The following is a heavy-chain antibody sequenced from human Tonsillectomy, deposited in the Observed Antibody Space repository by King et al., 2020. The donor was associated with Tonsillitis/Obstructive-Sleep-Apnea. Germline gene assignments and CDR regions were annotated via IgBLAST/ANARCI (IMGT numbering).Heavy chain of an antibody. CDR3: ARRVPYYGMDV. CDR1: GFTFSSYE. V-gene: IGHV3-48*03. Sequence: VQLVQFGGGLVQPGGSLRLSCVTSGFTFSSYEMNWVRQAPGKGLEWVSYISRSDNTIHDADSVKGRFTISRDNAKNSVFLQMNSLRVEDTAVYYCARRVPYYGMDVWGQGTTVTVSS. D-gene: IGHD4/OR15-4a*01. J-gene: IGHJ6*02. CDR2: ISRSDNTI.